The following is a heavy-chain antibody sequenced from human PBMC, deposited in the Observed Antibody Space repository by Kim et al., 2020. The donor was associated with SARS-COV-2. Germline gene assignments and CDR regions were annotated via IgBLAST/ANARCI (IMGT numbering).Heavy chain of an antibody. V-gene: IGHV4-59*08. J-gene: IGHJ4*02. D-gene: IGHD5-12*01. Sequence: NPAHKSRVTGSVDTSKNQFSLKLSSVTAADTAVYYCARHGEEYGGSEFDYWGQGTLVTVSS. CDR3: ARHGEEYGGSEFDY.